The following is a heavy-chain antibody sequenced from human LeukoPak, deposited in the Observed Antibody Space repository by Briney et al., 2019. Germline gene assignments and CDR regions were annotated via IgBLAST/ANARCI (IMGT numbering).Heavy chain of an antibody. CDR1: GYTFTGYF. V-gene: IGHV1-2*02. CDR3: ARDKTDSSTYSWFDP. CDR2: INPNSGVT. D-gene: IGHD6-13*01. J-gene: IGHJ5*02. Sequence: ASVKVSCKATGYTFTGYFIHWVRQAPGQGLEWMGWINPNSGVTNYAQKFQGRVTMTRDTSITTAYMELSRLRSDDTAVYYCARDKTDSSTYSWFDPWGQGTLVTVSS.